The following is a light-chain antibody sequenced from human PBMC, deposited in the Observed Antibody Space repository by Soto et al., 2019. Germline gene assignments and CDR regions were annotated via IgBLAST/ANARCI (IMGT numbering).Light chain of an antibody. Sequence: QSVLTQPPSASGSPGQSVTISCTGTSSDVGGYNYVSWYQLHPGKAPKLMIYEVTKRPSGVPDRFSGSKSGNKASLTVSGLRAEDEADYYCSSYAGSNIHYVFGAGTKVTVL. CDR3: SSYAGSNIHYV. V-gene: IGLV2-8*01. CDR2: EVT. CDR1: SSDVGGYNY. J-gene: IGLJ1*01.